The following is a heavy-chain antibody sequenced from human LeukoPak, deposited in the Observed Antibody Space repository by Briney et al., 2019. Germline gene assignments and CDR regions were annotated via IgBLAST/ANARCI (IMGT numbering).Heavy chain of an antibody. CDR3: ARGVVVAAKDAFDI. J-gene: IGHJ3*02. V-gene: IGHV4-39*01. CDR1: GGSISSSSYY. CDR2: IYYSGST. D-gene: IGHD2-15*01. Sequence: KPSETLSLTCTVSGGSISSSSYYWGWIRQPPGKGLEWIGSIYYSGSTYYNPSLKSRVTISVDTSKIQFSLKLSSVTAADTAVYYCARGVVVAAKDAFDIWGQGTMVTVSS.